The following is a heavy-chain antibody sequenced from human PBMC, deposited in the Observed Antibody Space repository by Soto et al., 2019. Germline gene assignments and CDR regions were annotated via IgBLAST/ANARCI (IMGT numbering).Heavy chain of an antibody. CDR1: GFTFSNYG. V-gene: IGHV3-7*03. Sequence: LRLSCAASGFTFSNYGMSWVRQAPGKGLEWVANIKQDGSEKYYVDSVKGRFTISRDNAKNSLYLQMNSLRAEDTAVYYCARDFKYWGQGTLVTVSS. J-gene: IGHJ4*02. CDR3: ARDFKY. CDR2: IKQDGSEK.